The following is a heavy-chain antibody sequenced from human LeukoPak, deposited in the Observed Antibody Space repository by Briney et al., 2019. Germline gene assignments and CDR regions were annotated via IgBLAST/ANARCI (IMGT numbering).Heavy chain of an antibody. J-gene: IGHJ4*02. V-gene: IGHV3-23*01. D-gene: IGHD3-3*02. Sequence: PGGSLRLSCAASGFTLSSYAMSWVRQAPGKGLEWVSAISGSGGSTYYADSVKGRFTISRDNSKNTLYLQMNSLRAEDTAVYYCAKDTRAHFDFDYWGQGTLVTVSS. CDR3: AKDTRAHFDFDY. CDR1: GFTLSSYA. CDR2: ISGSGGST.